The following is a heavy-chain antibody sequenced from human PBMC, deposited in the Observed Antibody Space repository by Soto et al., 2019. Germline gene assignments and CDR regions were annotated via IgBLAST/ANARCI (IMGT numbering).Heavy chain of an antibody. CDR1: GGSISSYY. V-gene: IGHV4-59*01. J-gene: IGHJ4*02. CDR3: ARLTYYYDSSGYYYVDY. D-gene: IGHD3-22*01. CDR2: IYYSGST. Sequence: SETLSLTCTVSGGSISSYYWSWIRQPPGKGLEWIGYIYYSGSTNYNPSLKSRVTISVDTSKNQFSLKMSSVTAADTAVYYCARLTYYYDSSGYYYVDYWGQGTLVTVSS.